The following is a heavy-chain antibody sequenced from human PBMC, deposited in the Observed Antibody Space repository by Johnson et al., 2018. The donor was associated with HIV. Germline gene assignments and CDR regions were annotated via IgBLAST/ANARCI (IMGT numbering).Heavy chain of an antibody. V-gene: IGHV3-9*01. CDR1: GFTIEDYA. CDR3: AKERRAPRAFDI. CDR2: INWNGDST. Sequence: VESGGGLLQPGRSLRLSCAASGFTIEDYAMHWVWQAPGKGLEWVSGINWNGDSTDYADSVKGRFTVSRDNSKNTLYLQMNSLTPEDTGVYYCAKERRAPRAFDIWGQGTMVTVSS. J-gene: IGHJ3*02.